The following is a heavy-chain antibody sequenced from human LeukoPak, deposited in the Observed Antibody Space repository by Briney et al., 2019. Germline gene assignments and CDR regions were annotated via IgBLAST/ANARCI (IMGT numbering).Heavy chain of an antibody. CDR2: IYHNGDT. V-gene: IGHV4-59*08. CDR3: ARHSYTPFDY. CDR1: GGSISTYH. Sequence: SETLSLTCSVSGGSISTYHWSWIRQSPGKGLEWIGYIYHNGDTNYNPSFKSRVTISVDTSKNQFSLRLMSVTAADTAIYYCARHSYTPFDYWGQGSLVTVSS. J-gene: IGHJ4*02. D-gene: IGHD2-2*02.